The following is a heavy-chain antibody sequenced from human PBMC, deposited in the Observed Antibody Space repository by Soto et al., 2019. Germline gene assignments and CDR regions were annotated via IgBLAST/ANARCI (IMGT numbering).Heavy chain of an antibody. J-gene: IGHJ3*02. CDR3: ARDPTYYGSRYHAFDI. D-gene: IGHD3-10*01. Sequence: SETLSLTCTVSGGSISSYYWSWIRQPPGKGLEWIGYIYYIGSTNYNPSLKSRVTISVDTSRNQFSLNLTSVTAADTAVYYCARDPTYYGSRYHAFDIWGQGTMVTVSS. CDR2: IYYIGST. CDR1: GGSISSYY. V-gene: IGHV4-59*01.